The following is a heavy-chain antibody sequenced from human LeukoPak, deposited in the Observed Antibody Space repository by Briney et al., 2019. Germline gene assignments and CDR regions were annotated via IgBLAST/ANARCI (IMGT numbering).Heavy chain of an antibody. J-gene: IGHJ4*02. CDR1: GFTFSSLG. CDR2: ISSDGSKK. Sequence: GGSLRLSCVASGFTFSSLGMHWVRQAPGKGLEWVAVISSDGSKKNYADSVKGRLTLSRDNSKNTVYLQVDSLRTGDTAVYYCAKGRQYSFDYLIDYWGQGTLVTVSS. V-gene: IGHV3-30*18. D-gene: IGHD3-9*01. CDR3: AKGRQYSFDYLIDY.